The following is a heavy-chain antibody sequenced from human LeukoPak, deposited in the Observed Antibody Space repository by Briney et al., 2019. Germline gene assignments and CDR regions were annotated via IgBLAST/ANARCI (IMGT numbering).Heavy chain of an antibody. D-gene: IGHD3-10*01. J-gene: IGHJ6*03. CDR3: ARVGPPTYYYGSGSRQDYYYYMDV. CDR1: GGSISSSSYY. CDR2: IYYSGST. Sequence: SETLSLTCTVSGGSISSSSYYWGWIRQPPGKGLEWIGSIYYSGSTYYNPSLKSRVTMSVDTSKNQFSLKLSSVTAADTAVYYCARVGPPTYYYGSGSRQDYYYYMDVWGKGTTVTISS. V-gene: IGHV4-39*07.